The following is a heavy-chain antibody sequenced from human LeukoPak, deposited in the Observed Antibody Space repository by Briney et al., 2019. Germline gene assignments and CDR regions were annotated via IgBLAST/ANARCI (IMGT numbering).Heavy chain of an antibody. D-gene: IGHD2-15*01. J-gene: IGHJ4*02. V-gene: IGHV1-2*02. CDR2: INPNSGGT. Sequence: ASVKVSYKASGYTFTGYYIHWVRQAPGQGLEWMGWINPNSGGTNYAQKFQGRVTMTRDTSISTVYMELSRLRSDDTAVYYCARAQVEYCSGGRCYSGYWGQGTLVTVSS. CDR3: ARAQVEYCSGGRCYSGY. CDR1: GYTFTGYY.